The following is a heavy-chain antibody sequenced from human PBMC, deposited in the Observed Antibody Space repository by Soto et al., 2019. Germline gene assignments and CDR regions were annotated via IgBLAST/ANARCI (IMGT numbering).Heavy chain of an antibody. CDR1: GYTFTNYY. D-gene: IGHD3-10*01. CDR3: ARLYYYGSGSYYYFAY. V-gene: IGHV1-46*03. CDR2: INPSGGST. J-gene: IGHJ4*02. Sequence: GASVKVSCKASGYTFTNYYMHWVRQAPGQGLEWMGIINPSGGSTSYAQKFQGRVTMTRDTSTSTVYMELSSLRSEDTAVYYCARLYYYGSGSYYYFAYWGQGTLVTVSS.